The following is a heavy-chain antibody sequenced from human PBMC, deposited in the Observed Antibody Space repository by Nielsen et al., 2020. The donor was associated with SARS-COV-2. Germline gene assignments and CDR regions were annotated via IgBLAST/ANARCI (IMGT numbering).Heavy chain of an antibody. J-gene: IGHJ6*02. V-gene: IGHV3-7*01. D-gene: IGHD3-9*01. CDR1: GFTFSSYW. Sequence: GGSLRLSCAASGFTFSSYWMSWVRQAPGKGLEWVANIKQDGSEKYYVDSVKGRFTISRDNAKNSLYLQMNSLRAEDTAVYYCARDGVTIFNYYYGTDVWGQGTTVTVSS. CDR3: ARDGVTIFNYYYGTDV. CDR2: IKQDGSEK.